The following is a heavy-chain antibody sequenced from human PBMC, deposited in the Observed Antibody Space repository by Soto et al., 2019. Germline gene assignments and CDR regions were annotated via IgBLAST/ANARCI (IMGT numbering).Heavy chain of an antibody. CDR3: AREKSVVFGIAHPYWYFDL. Sequence: QVQLQESGPGLVKSSQTLSLTCGVSGGSINNGDYYWRWIRQPPVKGLEWIGYIYYSGSTYFNLSLKSRLYMSLATSKNKFSLKLTSVTAADTAVYYCAREKSVVFGIAHPYWYFDLWGRGTLVTVSS. D-gene: IGHD3-3*01. CDR1: GGSINNGDYY. CDR2: IYYSGST. J-gene: IGHJ2*01. V-gene: IGHV4-30-4*01.